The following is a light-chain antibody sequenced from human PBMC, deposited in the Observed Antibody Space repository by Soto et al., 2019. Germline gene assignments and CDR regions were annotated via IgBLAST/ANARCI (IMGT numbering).Light chain of an antibody. CDR1: QSVFYSSNNKNY. J-gene: IGKJ1*01. V-gene: IGKV4-1*01. CDR3: QQYYRPWT. Sequence: DIVMTQSPDSLAVSLGERATINCKSSQSVFYSSNNKNYLAWYQQKLGQPPKLLIYWASTRESGVPDRFSGSGSGTDFTLTISSLQAEDVAVYYCQQYYRPWTFGQGTKVEIK. CDR2: WAS.